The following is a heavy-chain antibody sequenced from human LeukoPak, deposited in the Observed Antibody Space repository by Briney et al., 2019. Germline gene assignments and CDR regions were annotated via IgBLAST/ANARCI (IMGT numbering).Heavy chain of an antibody. CDR2: IYYSGST. Sequence: PSETLSLTCSVSGGSISSYYWSWIRQPAGKGLEWIGSIYYSGSTYYNPSLKSRVTISVDTSKNQFSLKLSSVTAADMAVFYCARLADAWELYSPDNFDSWGQGTLVTVSS. CDR1: GGSISSYY. J-gene: IGHJ4*02. CDR3: ARLADAWELYSPDNFDS. V-gene: IGHV4-59*05. D-gene: IGHD3-10*01.